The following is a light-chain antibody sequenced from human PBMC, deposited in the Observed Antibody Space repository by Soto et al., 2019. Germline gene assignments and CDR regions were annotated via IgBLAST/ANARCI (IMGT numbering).Light chain of an antibody. CDR1: PGISIY. Sequence: DIQLTQSPSFLSASVGDRVTITCRASPGISIYLAWYQQKPGKAPKLLIYGASTLQSGVPSRFSGSGSGTEFTLTISALQPEDFATYYCQQLNSRGTFGPGTKVDIK. CDR3: QQLNSRGT. V-gene: IGKV1-9*01. J-gene: IGKJ3*01. CDR2: GAS.